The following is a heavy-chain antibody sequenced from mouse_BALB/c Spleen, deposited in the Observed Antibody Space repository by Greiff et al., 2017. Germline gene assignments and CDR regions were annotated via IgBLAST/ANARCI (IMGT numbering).Heavy chain of an antibody. CDR3: ARSNYGNYYAMDY. V-gene: IGHV1-4*01. Sequence: QVQLQQSGAELARPGASVKMSCKASGYTFTSYTMHWVKQRPGQGLEWIGYINPSSGYTNYNQKFKDKATLTADKSSSTAYMQLSSLTSEDSAVYYCARSNYGNYYAMDYWGQGTSVTVSS. CDR1: GYTFTSYT. J-gene: IGHJ4*01. CDR2: INPSSGYT. D-gene: IGHD2-1*01.